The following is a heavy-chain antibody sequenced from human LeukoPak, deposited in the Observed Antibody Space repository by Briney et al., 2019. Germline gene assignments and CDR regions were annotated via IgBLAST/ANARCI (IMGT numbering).Heavy chain of an antibody. V-gene: IGHV3-73*01. D-gene: IGHD1-1*01. Sequence: GGSLRLSCAASGFTFSGSEMHWVRQASGKGLEWVGRIRSKADKYATTYAASVKGRFIISRDDSKNTAYLQMNSLKTEDTAVYYCTRRRRQLFGWGTTYDWFDPWGQGTLVTVSS. CDR2: IRSKADKYAT. CDR1: GFTFSGSE. CDR3: TRRRRQLFGWGTTYDWFDP. J-gene: IGHJ5*02.